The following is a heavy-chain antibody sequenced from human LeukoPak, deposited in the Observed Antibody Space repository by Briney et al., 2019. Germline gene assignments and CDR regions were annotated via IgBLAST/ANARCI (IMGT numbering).Heavy chain of an antibody. CDR1: GGSFSGYY. J-gene: IGHJ6*02. CDR3: ARGRHSSGWFTRDYGMDV. V-gene: IGHV4-34*01. CDR2: INHSGST. Sequence: SETLSLTCAVYGGSFSGYYWSWIRQPPGKGLEWIGEINHSGSTSYNPSLKSRVTISVDTSKNQFSLKLSSVTAADTAVYYCARGRHSSGWFTRDYGMDVWGQGTTVTVSS. D-gene: IGHD6-19*01.